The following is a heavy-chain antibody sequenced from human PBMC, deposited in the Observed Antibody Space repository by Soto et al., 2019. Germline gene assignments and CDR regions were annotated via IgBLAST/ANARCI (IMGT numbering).Heavy chain of an antibody. Sequence: ASVKVSCKASGYTFTSYYMHWVRQAPGQGLEWMGIINPSGGSTSYAQKFQGRVTMTRDTSTSTVYMELSSLRSEDTAVYYCARPYCSSTSCSFNFDYWGQRTLVTVSS. D-gene: IGHD2-2*01. J-gene: IGHJ4*02. CDR2: INPSGGST. CDR1: GYTFTSYY. V-gene: IGHV1-46*03. CDR3: ARPYCSSTSCSFNFDY.